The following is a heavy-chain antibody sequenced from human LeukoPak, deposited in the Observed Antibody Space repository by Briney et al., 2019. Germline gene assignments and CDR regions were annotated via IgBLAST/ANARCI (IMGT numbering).Heavy chain of an antibody. CDR2: IYSSGSN. CDR1: GGSISGYF. D-gene: IGHD5-12*01. V-gene: IGHV4-4*07. CDR3: AREPTSGREPTSGRPLDY. Sequence: SETLSLTCTVSGGSISGYFWSWIRQPAGKGLEWIGRIYSSGSNNYDPSLKSRVTMSLDTSKNHLSLNLSSVTAADTAVYYCAREPTSGREPTSGRPLDYWGQGTLVTISS. J-gene: IGHJ4*02.